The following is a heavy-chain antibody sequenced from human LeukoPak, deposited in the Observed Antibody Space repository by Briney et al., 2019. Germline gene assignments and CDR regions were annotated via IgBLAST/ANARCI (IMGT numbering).Heavy chain of an antibody. CDR2: MNPNSGNT. Sequence: ASVKVSCKASGYTFTSYDINWVRQATGQGLEWMGWMNPNSGNTGYAQKFQGSVTITADKSTSTAYMELSSLRSEDTAVYYCARVQPGIVVVTARSPKLNYMDVWGKGTTVTVSS. D-gene: IGHD2-21*02. J-gene: IGHJ6*03. CDR1: GYTFTSYD. V-gene: IGHV1-8*03. CDR3: ARVQPGIVVVTARSPKLNYMDV.